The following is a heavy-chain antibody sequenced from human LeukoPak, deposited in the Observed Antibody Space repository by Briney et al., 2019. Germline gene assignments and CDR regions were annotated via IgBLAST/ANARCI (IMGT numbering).Heavy chain of an antibody. J-gene: IGHJ3*02. D-gene: IGHD4-23*01. Sequence: SGGSLRLSCAASGFTFSSYGMHWVRQAPGKGLEWVAVIWYDGSNKYYADSVKGRFTISRDNSKNTLYLQMNSLRAEDTAVYYCASSDYGGAFVAFDIWGQGTMVTVSS. CDR3: ASSDYGGAFVAFDI. V-gene: IGHV3-33*01. CDR1: GFTFSSYG. CDR2: IWYDGSNK.